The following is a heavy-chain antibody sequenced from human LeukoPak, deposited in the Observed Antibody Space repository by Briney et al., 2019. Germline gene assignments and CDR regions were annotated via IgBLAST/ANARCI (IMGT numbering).Heavy chain of an antibody. D-gene: IGHD2-2*03. CDR2: IYTSGST. Sequence: PSETVSLTCTVSGGSISSGSYYWSWIRQPAGKGLEWIGRIYTSGSTNYNPSLKSRVTISVDTSKNQFSLKLSSVTAADTAVYYCARGGYCSSTSCYRGAFDIWGQGTMVTVSS. CDR1: GGSISSGSYY. V-gene: IGHV4-61*02. CDR3: ARGGYCSSTSCYRGAFDI. J-gene: IGHJ3*02.